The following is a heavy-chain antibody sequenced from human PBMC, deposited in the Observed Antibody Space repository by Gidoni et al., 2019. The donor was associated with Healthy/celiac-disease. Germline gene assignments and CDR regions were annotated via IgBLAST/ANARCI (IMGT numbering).Heavy chain of an antibody. J-gene: IGHJ4*02. CDR1: GGTFSSHA. D-gene: IGHD6-13*01. CDR3: ARDVGTSAGIAEDY. Sequence: QVQLVQSGAEVKKSGSSVKVSCKASGGTFSSHAISWVRQAPGQGLEWMGGIIPIFGTANYAQKFQGRVTITADESTSTAYMELSSLRSEDTAVYYCARDVGTSAGIAEDYWGQGTLVTVSS. V-gene: IGHV1-69*01. CDR2: IIPIFGTA.